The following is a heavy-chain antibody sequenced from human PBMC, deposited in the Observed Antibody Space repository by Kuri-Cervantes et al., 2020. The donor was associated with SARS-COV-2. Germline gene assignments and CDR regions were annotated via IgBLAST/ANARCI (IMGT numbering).Heavy chain of an antibody. CDR2: INHSGST. CDR1: GGSFSGYY. V-gene: IGHV4-34*01. D-gene: IGHD1-7*01. CDR3: ARGMELYIPRAFDT. J-gene: IGHJ3*02. Sequence: SETLSLTCAVYGGSFSGYYWSWIRQPPGKGLEWIGEINHSGSTNYNPSLKSRVTISVDTSKNQFSLKLSSVTAADTAVYYCARGMELYIPRAFDTWGQGKMVTVSS.